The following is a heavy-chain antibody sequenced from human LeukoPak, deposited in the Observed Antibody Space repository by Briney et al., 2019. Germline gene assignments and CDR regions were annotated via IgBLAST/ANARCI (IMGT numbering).Heavy chain of an antibody. Sequence: SQTLSLTCAISGDSVSSNSAAWNWIRQSPSRGLEWLGRTYYRSKWYNDYAVSVKSRITINPGTSKSQFSLQLNSVTPEDTAVYYCARALVGQWLRLKGDFDYWGQGTLVTVSS. CDR2: TYYRSKWYN. CDR1: GDSVSSNSAA. CDR3: ARALVGQWLRLKGDFDY. D-gene: IGHD5-12*01. V-gene: IGHV6-1*01. J-gene: IGHJ4*02.